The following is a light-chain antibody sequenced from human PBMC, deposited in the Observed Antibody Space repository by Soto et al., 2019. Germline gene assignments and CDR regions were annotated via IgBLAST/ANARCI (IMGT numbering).Light chain of an antibody. V-gene: IGKV1-5*01. CDR3: QHYNSYSEA. CDR2: AAS. J-gene: IGKJ1*01. CDR1: QHISTY. Sequence: DIQLPPSPASVPASVGDRFTITCRAGQHISTYLAWYQQKPGEAPKLLISAASSLGSGVPSRFSGSGSGTEFTLTISSLQPDDFATYYCQHYNSYSEAFGQGTKVDIK.